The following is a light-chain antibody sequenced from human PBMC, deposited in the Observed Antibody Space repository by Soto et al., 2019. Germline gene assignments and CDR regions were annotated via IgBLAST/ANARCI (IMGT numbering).Light chain of an antibody. CDR2: DVS. CDR3: CSYTTSNTRQIV. V-gene: IGLV2-14*02. CDR1: SSDIGSYNH. Sequence: QSALTQPASVSGSPGQSITISCTGTSSDIGSYNHVSWYQQHPDKAPKFMIYDVSKRPSGVSNRFSGSKSGNTASLTISGLQAEDEADYYCCSYTTSNTRQIVFGAGTKVTVL. J-gene: IGLJ1*01.